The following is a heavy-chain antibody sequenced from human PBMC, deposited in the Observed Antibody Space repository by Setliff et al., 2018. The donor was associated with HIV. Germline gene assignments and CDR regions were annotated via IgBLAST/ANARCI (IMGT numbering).Heavy chain of an antibody. CDR1: EFTFSGHW. D-gene: IGHD3-16*01. CDR3: ARVDDDYVWARTYFDY. CDR2: IKQDGSEK. Sequence: GGSLRLSCAASEFTFSGHWMSWVRQAPGKGLEWVANIKQDGSEKYCVDSVKGRFTISRDNAKNTLYLQMSSLRADDTAVYYCARVDDDYVWARTYFDYWGQGSLVTVSS. V-gene: IGHV3-7*01. J-gene: IGHJ4*02.